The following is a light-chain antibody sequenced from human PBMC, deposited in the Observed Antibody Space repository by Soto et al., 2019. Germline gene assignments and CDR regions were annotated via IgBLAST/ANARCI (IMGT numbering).Light chain of an antibody. V-gene: IGKV3D-15*01. CDR1: QTVIRN. CDR3: QHYHGWPIT. Sequence: TQSPDNLSLSPRERVTLSCSASQTVIRNYLAWHQQKHGQTPRLLVYGASSRATGIPDRFSGSGYGTEFNLTISNLQSEDFAVYYCQHYHGWPITFGQGTRLEIK. CDR2: GAS. J-gene: IGKJ5*01.